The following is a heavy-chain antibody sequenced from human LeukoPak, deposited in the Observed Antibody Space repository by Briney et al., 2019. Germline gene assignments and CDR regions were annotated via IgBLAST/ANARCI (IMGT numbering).Heavy chain of an antibody. Sequence: KPGGSLRLSCAASGFTFSKAWMGWVRQAAGKGLEWVGRIKSKTDGGTADYAAPVKGRFIISRDDLKNTLYLQMNSLKTDDTAVYYCATSGGYLDYWGQGTLVTVSS. CDR2: IKSKTDGGTA. CDR1: GFTFSKAW. J-gene: IGHJ4*02. D-gene: IGHD3-10*01. CDR3: ATSGGYLDY. V-gene: IGHV3-15*01.